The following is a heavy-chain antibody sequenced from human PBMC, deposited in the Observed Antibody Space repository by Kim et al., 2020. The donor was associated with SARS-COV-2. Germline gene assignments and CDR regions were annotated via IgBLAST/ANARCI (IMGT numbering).Heavy chain of an antibody. V-gene: IGHV3-9*01. D-gene: IGHD2-21*02. CDR1: GFTFDDYA. CDR3: AKGVVVVTGDWFDP. CDR2: ISWNSGSI. J-gene: IGHJ5*02. Sequence: GRSLRLSCAASGFTFDDYAMHWVRQAPGKGLEWVSGISWNSGSIGYADSVKGRFTISRDNAKNSLYLQMNSLRAEDTALYYCAKGVVVVTGDWFDPWGQGTLVTVSS.